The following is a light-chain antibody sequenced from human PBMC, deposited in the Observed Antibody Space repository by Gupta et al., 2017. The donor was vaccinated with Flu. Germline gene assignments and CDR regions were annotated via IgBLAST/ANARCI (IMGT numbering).Light chain of an antibody. J-gene: IGKJ3*01. CDR1: QGISID. V-gene: IGKV1-9*01. CDR3: RPLNNFQFT. Sequence: DIQLTQSPSFLSASVGDRVTITCRASQGISIDLAWYQQKPGKAPNLLIYGASTLHTGVPSRFSGSGSGTEFTLTISSLQPEDFGTYYCRPLNNFQFTFGHGTKVDIK. CDR2: GAS.